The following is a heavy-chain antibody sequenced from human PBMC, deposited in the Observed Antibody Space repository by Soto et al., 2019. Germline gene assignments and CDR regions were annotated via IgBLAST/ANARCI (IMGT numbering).Heavy chain of an antibody. Sequence: ASVKVSCTASGYTFTSYAMHWVRQAPGQRLEWMGWINAGNGNTKYSQKFQGRVTITRDTSTSTAYMELRSLRSDDTALYYCARDPYSSSGDGLYYYYYGMDGWGQGTTVT. CDR3: ARDPYSSSGDGLYYYYYGMDG. V-gene: IGHV1-3*01. J-gene: IGHJ6*02. D-gene: IGHD6-13*01. CDR2: INAGNGNT. CDR1: GYTFTSYA.